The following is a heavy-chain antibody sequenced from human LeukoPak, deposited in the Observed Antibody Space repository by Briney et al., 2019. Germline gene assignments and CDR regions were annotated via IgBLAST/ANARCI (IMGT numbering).Heavy chain of an antibody. J-gene: IGHJ4*02. Sequence: GGSLRLSCAASGFTVSSNYMIWVRQAPGKGLEWVSVIYSDGSTYYADSVKGRFTISRDNSKNTLYLQMNSLRAEDTAVYYCARALRGYSYVLDYWGQGTLVTVSA. CDR2: IYSDGST. V-gene: IGHV3-66*01. D-gene: IGHD5-18*01. CDR3: ARALRGYSYVLDY. CDR1: GFTVSSNY.